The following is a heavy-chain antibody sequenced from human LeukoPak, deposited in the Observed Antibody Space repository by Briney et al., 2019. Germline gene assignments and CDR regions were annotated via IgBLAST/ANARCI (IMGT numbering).Heavy chain of an antibody. CDR3: LRGDRRDY. CDR1: GLSIGDYT. D-gene: IGHD3-10*01. V-gene: IGHV3-43*01. CDR2: ISRNGVAT. J-gene: IGHJ4*02. Sequence: PGGSLRLSCEASGLSIGDYTMHWVRQVPGKGLEWVSLISRNGVATKYADSVRGRFIVSRDNAKDSLYLQMNSLRVEDTAVYYCLRGDRRDYWGQGTLVTVSS.